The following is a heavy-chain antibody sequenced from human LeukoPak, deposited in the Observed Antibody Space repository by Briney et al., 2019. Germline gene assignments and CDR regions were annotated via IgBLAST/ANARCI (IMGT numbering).Heavy chain of an antibody. V-gene: IGHV4-31*03. CDR2: IYYSGST. D-gene: IGHD3-22*01. Sequence: SETLSLTCTVSGGSISSGGYYWSWIRRHPGTGLEWIGYIYYSGSTYYNPSLKSRVTISVDTSKNQFSLKLSSVTAADTAVYYCARVYSYYDSSGYYDAWGQGTLVTVSS. CDR3: ARVYSYYDSSGYYDA. J-gene: IGHJ5*02. CDR1: GGSISSGGYY.